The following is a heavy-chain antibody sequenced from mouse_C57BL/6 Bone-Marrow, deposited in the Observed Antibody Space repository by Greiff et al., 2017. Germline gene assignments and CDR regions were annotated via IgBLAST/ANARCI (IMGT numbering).Heavy chain of an antibody. Sequence: QVQLQQPGAELVMPGASVKLSCKASGYTFTSYWMHWVKQRPGQGLEWIGEIDPSDSYTNYNQQFKGKSILLVDKSSSTAYMQLSSLTSEDSAVYNCAREVGGGFAYWGQGTLVTVSA. D-gene: IGHD1-1*02. V-gene: IGHV1-69*01. CDR2: IDPSDSYT. J-gene: IGHJ3*01. CDR3: AREVGGGFAY. CDR1: GYTFTSYW.